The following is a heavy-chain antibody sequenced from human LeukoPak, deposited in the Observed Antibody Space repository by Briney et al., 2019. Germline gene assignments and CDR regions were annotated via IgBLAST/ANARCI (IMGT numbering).Heavy chain of an antibody. V-gene: IGHV3-30*01. CDR2: K. J-gene: IGHJ4*02. D-gene: IGHD3-3*01. CDR3: ATGGKFDFWSGYHIDN. Sequence: KNFADSVKGRFTVSRDNSKHTLYLHMNSLRSDDTAMYYCATGGKFDFWSGYHIDNWCQGTLVSVSS.